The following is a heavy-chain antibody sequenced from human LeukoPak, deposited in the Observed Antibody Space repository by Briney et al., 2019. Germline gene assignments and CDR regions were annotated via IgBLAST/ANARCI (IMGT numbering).Heavy chain of an antibody. J-gene: IGHJ4*02. CDR3: ARAAVRDGYNNEYYFDY. Sequence: SETLSLTCTVSGGSISSGSYYWSWIRQPAGKGLEWIGRIYTSGSTNYNPSLKSRVIISVDTSKNQFSLKLSSVTAADTAVYYCARAAVRDGYNNEYYFDYWGQGTLVTVSS. D-gene: IGHD5-24*01. CDR2: IYTSGST. V-gene: IGHV4-61*02. CDR1: GGSISSGSYY.